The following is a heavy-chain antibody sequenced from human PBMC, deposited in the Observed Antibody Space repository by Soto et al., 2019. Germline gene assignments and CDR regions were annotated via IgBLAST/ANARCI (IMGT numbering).Heavy chain of an antibody. CDR1: VVTFSSYA. Sequence: QVQLVQAGAEAKKPGSAVKFSCKASVVTFSSYAISWVRQPPGQGLEWMGGRIPIFGTANYAQKFQGRVTITADESTSKAYMELSSLRSADTDLYYCARAPGIAGAGTGEDYWGQGTMVTVSS. CDR3: ARAPGIAGAGTGEDY. J-gene: IGHJ4*02. V-gene: IGHV1-69*01. D-gene: IGHD6-19*01. CDR2: RIPIFGTA.